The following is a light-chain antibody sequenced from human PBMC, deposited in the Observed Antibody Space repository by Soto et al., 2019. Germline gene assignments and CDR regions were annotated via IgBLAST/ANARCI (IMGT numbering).Light chain of an antibody. V-gene: IGKV1-5*03. Sequence: DIQMTQSPSTLSASVGDRVTITCRASQSVITSLAWYQHKPGKAPKLLIYKASTLKSGVPSRFSGSGSGTEFTLTISSLQPDDFATYYCQHYNSYSEAFGQGTKVELK. CDR3: QHYNSYSEA. J-gene: IGKJ1*01. CDR2: KAS. CDR1: QSVITS.